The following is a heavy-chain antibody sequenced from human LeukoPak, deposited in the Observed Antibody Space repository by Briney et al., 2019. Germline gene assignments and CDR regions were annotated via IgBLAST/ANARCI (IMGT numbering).Heavy chain of an antibody. J-gene: IGHJ4*02. V-gene: IGHV3-23*01. Sequence: GGSLRLSCAASGFIFSDYAMSWVRQAPGRGLEWGSTINNYGDNTYYADSVKGRFTISRDRYKNTLYLQMSSLRAEDTAIYYCARESSVFYGALGYWGQGTLVTVSS. CDR2: INNYGDNT. D-gene: IGHD5/OR15-5a*01. CDR3: ARESSVFYGALGY. CDR1: GFIFSDYA.